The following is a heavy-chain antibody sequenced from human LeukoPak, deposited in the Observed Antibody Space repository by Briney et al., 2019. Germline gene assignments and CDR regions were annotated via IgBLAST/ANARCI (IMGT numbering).Heavy chain of an antibody. CDR3: ARDCSGASCYDY. CDR2: FYYTGST. D-gene: IGHD2-15*01. CDR1: GGSVSSGNYY. J-gene: IGHJ4*02. Sequence: KASETLSLTCTVSGGSVSSGNYYWNWIRQPPGKGLEWIAYFYYTGSTAYNPSLKSRVTISLDTPRNQFSLKLSSVTAADTAVHYCARDCSGASCYDYWGQGTLVTVSS. V-gene: IGHV4-61*01.